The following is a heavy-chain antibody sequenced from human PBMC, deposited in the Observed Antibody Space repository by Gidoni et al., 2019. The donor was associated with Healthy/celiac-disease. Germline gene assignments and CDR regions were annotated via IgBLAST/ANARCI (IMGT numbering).Heavy chain of an antibody. Sequence: QVQLVESGGGVVQPGRSLRLSCAASGFTFSSYAMHCVRQAPGKGLEWVAVISYDGSNKYYADSVKCRFTISRDNSKNTLYLQMNSLRAEDTAVYYCARGAPAAFDYWGQGTLVTVSS. V-gene: IGHV3-30-3*01. CDR1: GFTFSSYA. J-gene: IGHJ4*02. D-gene: IGHD6-25*01. CDR2: ISYDGSNK. CDR3: ARGAPAAFDY.